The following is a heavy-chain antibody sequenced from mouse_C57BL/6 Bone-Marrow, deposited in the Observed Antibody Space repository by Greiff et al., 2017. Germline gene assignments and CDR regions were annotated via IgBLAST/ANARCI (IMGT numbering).Heavy chain of an antibody. D-gene: IGHD2-4*01. CDR1: GFSLTSYG. CDR3: ARNEYDYDVYFDY. Sequence: QVHVKQSGPGLVQPSQSLSITCTVSGFSLTSYGVHWVRQSPGKGLEWLGVIWSGGSTDYNAAFISRLSISKDNSKSQVFFKMNSLQADDTAIYYCARNEYDYDVYFDYWGQGTTLTVSS. V-gene: IGHV2-2*01. J-gene: IGHJ2*01. CDR2: IWSGGST.